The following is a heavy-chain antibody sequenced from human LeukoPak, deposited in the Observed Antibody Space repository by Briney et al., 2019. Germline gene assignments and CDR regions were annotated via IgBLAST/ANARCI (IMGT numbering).Heavy chain of an antibody. CDR3: ARASRMRQVGPRWLDP. CDR1: GGSFSAYH. CDR2: INGSGNS. V-gene: IGHV4-34*01. J-gene: IGHJ5*02. D-gene: IGHD1-26*01. Sequence: PSETLSLTCALYGGSFSAYHWAWIRQSPVKGLEWIGEINGSGNSNYNPSLKSRVTISLDTSKNQFSLKLTSVTAADTAIYFCARASRMRQVGPRWLDPWGQGTLVTVSS.